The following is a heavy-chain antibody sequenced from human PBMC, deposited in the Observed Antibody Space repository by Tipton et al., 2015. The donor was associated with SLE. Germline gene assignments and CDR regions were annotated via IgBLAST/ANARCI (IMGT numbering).Heavy chain of an antibody. D-gene: IGHD2-8*01. J-gene: IGHJ3*02. V-gene: IGHV4-34*01. Sequence: TLSLTCAVYGGSFSGYYWSWIRQPPGKGLEWIGEINHSGSTNYNPSLKSRVTISVDTSKNQFSLKLSSVTAADTAVYYCARGEWAAFDIWGQGTMVTVSS. CDR3: ARGEWAAFDI. CDR1: GGSFSGYY. CDR2: INHSGST.